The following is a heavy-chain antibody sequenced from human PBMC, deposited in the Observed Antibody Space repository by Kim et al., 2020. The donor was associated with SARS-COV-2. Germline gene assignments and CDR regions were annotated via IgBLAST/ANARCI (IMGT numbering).Heavy chain of an antibody. D-gene: IGHD6-19*01. CDR3: ARRIAVAGTHDY. Sequence: SETLSLTCTVSGGSISSYYWSWIRQPPGKGLEWIGYIYYSGSTNYNPSLKSRVTISVDTSKNQFSLKLSSVTAADTAVYYCARRIAVAGTHDYWGQGTLVTVSS. CDR2: IYYSGST. CDR1: GGSISSYY. J-gene: IGHJ4*02. V-gene: IGHV4-59*01.